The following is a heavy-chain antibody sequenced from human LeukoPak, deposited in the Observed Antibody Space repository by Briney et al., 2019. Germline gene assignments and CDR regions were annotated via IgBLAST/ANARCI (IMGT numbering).Heavy chain of an antibody. V-gene: IGHV3-53*01. J-gene: IGHJ1*01. CDR1: GFTVINNY. CDR2: IYSGGRT. D-gene: IGHD1-26*01. Sequence: PGGSLRLSCAASGFTVINNYMTWVRQAPGKGLEWVSVIYSGGRTYYAGSVKGRFTISRDSSKNTLYLQMDSLRTEDTAVYYCAMGATGEYLQYWGQGTLVTVSS. CDR3: AMGATGEYLQY.